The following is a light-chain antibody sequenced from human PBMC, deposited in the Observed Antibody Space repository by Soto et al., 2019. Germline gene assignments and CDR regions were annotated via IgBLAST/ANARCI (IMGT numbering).Light chain of an antibody. Sequence: DNQMNQSPSSMSASVGDRVTITCRASESISRHLNWYQQKPGKAPKLLIYAASSLQNGVPSRFSGSGSGTDFTLTISNLQPEDFATYYCQQSYSTLSITFGQGTRLEIK. V-gene: IGKV1-39*01. CDR3: QQSYSTLSIT. CDR2: AAS. J-gene: IGKJ5*01. CDR1: ESISRH.